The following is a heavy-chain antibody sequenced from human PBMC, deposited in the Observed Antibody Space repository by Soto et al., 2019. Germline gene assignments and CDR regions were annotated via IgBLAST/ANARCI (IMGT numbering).Heavy chain of an antibody. J-gene: IGHJ6*02. CDR3: ATPPPIGLEAAPREGVDV. CDR2: IIPIFGRT. D-gene: IGHD6-13*01. V-gene: IGHV1-69*01. CDR1: GGTFSSYA. Sequence: QVQLVQSGAEVKKPGSSVKVSCKTSGGTFSSYAISWVRQAPGQGLEWMGGIIPIFGRTNYAQKFQGRVTITADESTSTAYMDLSSLRSEDTAVYYYATPPPIGLEAAPREGVDVWGQGTTVTVSS.